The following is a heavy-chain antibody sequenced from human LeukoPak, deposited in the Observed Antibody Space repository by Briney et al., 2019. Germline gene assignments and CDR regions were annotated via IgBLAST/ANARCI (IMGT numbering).Heavy chain of an antibody. Sequence: SGGSLTLSCAASGLPFRSYSMSWLRQPPGKGLAWVSAISGSGGSTSYADSVKGRFTISRDSAKNTLYLQMNSLRAEDTAVSYCAKDKERQWRVGYRFDPWGQGTLVTVSS. CDR1: GLPFRSYS. J-gene: IGHJ5*02. CDR2: ISGSGGST. V-gene: IGHV3-23*01. D-gene: IGHD6-19*01. CDR3: AKDKERQWRVGYRFDP.